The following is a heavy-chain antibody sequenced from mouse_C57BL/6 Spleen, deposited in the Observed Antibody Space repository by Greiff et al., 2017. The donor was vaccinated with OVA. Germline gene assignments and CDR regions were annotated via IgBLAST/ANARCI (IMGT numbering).Heavy chain of an antibody. D-gene: IGHD1-1*01. Sequence: EVQLQQSGPELVKPGASVKISCKASGYTFTDYYMNWVKQSHGKSLEWIGDINPNNGGTSYNQKFKGKATLTVDKSSSTAYMELRSLTSEDSAVYYCALTTVVPKGYWGQGTTLTVSS. CDR2: INPNNGGT. V-gene: IGHV1-26*01. J-gene: IGHJ2*01. CDR1: GYTFTDYY. CDR3: ALTTVVPKGY.